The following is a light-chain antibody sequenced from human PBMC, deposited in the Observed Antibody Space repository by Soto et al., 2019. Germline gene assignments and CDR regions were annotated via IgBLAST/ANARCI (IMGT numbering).Light chain of an antibody. CDR1: QTISSNY. CDR2: GAS. CDR3: QLYGSSPKT. J-gene: IGKJ1*01. V-gene: IGKV3-20*01. Sequence: EIVLTQSPGTLSLSPGERATLSCRATQTISSNYLAWYQQKPGQAPKLLIHGASTRATGIPDRFSGSGSGTDFTLTTSRLEPEDFAVYFCQLYGSSPKTFGQGTKVDIK.